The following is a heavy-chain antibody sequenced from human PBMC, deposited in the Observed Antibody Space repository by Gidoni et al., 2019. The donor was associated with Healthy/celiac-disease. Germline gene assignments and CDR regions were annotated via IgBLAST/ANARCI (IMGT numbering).Heavy chain of an antibody. J-gene: IGHJ4*02. CDR2: INPNRGGT. CDR1: GYTFTGYY. D-gene: IGHD6-6*01. CDR3: ASYQARGGSSSADY. Sequence: QVQLVQSGAAVKKPGASVTVSCKASGYTFTGYYMHWVRQAPGQGLEWMGRINPNRGGTNYAQKFQGRVTMTRDTSISTAYMELSRLRSDDTAVYYCASYQARGGSSSADYWGQGTLVTVSS. V-gene: IGHV1-2*06.